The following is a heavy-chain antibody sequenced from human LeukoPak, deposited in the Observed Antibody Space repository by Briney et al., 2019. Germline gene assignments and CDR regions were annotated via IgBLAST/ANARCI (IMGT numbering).Heavy chain of an antibody. CDR2: ISYDGSNK. V-gene: IGHV3-30-3*01. Sequence: GGSLRLACAASGFTFSSYAMHWVRQAPGKGLEWVAVISYDGSNKYYADSVKGRFTISRDNSKNTLYLQMNSLRAEDTAVYYCARGNPELYCSSTSCYRWIDNCFDPWGQGTLVTVSS. CDR3: ARGNPELYCSSTSCYRWIDNCFDP. J-gene: IGHJ5*02. D-gene: IGHD2-2*02. CDR1: GFTFSSYA.